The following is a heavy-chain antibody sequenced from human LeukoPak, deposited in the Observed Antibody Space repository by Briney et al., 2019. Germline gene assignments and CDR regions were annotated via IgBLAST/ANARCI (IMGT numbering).Heavy chain of an antibody. Sequence: PSGTLSLTCTVSGGSISSSSYYWGWIRQPPGKGLEWIGSIYYSGSTWSSLKSRVTISIDTSKNKFSLKLSSVTAADTAVYYCARFIDEIDNWFDLWGQGTLVTVSS. CDR2: IYYSGST. D-gene: IGHD3-16*02. CDR1: GGSISSSSYY. CDR3: ARFIDEIDNWFDL. V-gene: IGHV4-39*07. J-gene: IGHJ5*02.